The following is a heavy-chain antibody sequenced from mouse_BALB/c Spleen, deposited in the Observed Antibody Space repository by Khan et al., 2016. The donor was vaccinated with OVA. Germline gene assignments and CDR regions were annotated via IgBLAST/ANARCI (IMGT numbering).Heavy chain of an antibody. J-gene: IGHJ2*01. Sequence: QAQLQQPGPGLVQPSQSLSITCTVSGFSLTNYGVHWVRQSPGKGLEWLGVIWSGGITDYNATFISRLSISQEISKSQVFFKMNSLQANNTAIYYCAKKRNGYFDYWGQGTTLTVSS. D-gene: IGHD1-1*02. CDR2: IWSGGIT. V-gene: IGHV2-2*02. CDR3: AKKRNGYFDY. CDR1: GFSLTNYG.